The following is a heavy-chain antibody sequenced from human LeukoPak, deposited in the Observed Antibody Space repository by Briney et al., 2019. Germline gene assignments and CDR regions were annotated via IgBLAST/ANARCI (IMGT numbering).Heavy chain of an antibody. CDR3: ARYVVTMRVIDI. Sequence: GGSLRLSCAASGFTFSSYSMNWVRQAPGKGLEWVSSISSSSSYIYYADSVKGRFTISRDNAKNSLYLQMNSLRAEDTAVYYCARYVVTMRVIDIWGQGTTVTVSS. J-gene: IGHJ3*02. CDR2: ISSSSSYI. V-gene: IGHV3-21*01. CDR1: GFTFSSYS. D-gene: IGHD3-22*01.